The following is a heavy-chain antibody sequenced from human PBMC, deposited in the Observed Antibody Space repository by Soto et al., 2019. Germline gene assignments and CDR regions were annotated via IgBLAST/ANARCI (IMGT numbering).Heavy chain of an antibody. CDR1: GFSLSTSGVG. CDR3: AHRRGLLWFGELSPGPLSHLTEAQSEWFDP. D-gene: IGHD3-10*01. V-gene: IGHV2-5*02. J-gene: IGHJ5*02. CDR2: IYWDDDP. Sequence: SGPTLVKPTQTLTLTCTFSGFSLSTSGVGVGWIRQPPGKALEWLALIYWDDDPRYSPSLKSRLTITKDTSKNQVVLTMTNMDPVDTATYYCAHRRGLLWFGELSPGPLSHLTEAQSEWFDPWGQGTLVTVSS.